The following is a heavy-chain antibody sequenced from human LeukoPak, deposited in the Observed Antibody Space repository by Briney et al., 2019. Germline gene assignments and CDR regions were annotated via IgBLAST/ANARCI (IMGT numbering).Heavy chain of an antibody. D-gene: IGHD1-26*01. CDR1: GGSISSGTYY. V-gene: IGHV4-61*02. J-gene: IGHJ4*02. CDR3: ARGVVGATMNYFDY. CDR2: ISTSGST. Sequence: SETLSLTCTVSGGSISSGTYYWSWIRQPAGKGLEWIGRISTSGSTNYNPSLKSRVTISVDTSKNQFSLKRSSVTAADTAVYYCARGVVGATMNYFDYWGQGTLVTVSS.